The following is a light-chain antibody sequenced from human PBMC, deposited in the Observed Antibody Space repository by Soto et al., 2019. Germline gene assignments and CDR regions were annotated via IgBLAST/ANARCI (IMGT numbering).Light chain of an antibody. V-gene: IGLV2-23*01. CDR1: SSDVGSYNL. CDR2: EGS. Sequence: QSALTQPASVSGSPGQSITISCTGTSSDVGSYNLVSWYQQHPGKAPKLMIYEGSKRPSGVSNRFSGSKSGNTASLTISGXXXXXXXXYYCCSYAGSSTVVFGGGTKVTV. J-gene: IGLJ2*01. CDR3: CSYAGSSTVV.